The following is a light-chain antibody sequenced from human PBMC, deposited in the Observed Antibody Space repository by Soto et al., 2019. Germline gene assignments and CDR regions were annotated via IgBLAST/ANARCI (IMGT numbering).Light chain of an antibody. CDR2: EVS. J-gene: IGLJ3*02. CDR1: SSDIGGYKY. CDR3: SSYTPTSTHLV. Sequence: QSALTQPASVSGSPGQSITISCTGTSSDIGGYKYVSWFQQHPGKAPKLIIYEVSNRPSGISNRFSGSKSGNTASLTISGLQAEDEADYHCSSYTPTSTHLVFGGGTKVTVL. V-gene: IGLV2-14*01.